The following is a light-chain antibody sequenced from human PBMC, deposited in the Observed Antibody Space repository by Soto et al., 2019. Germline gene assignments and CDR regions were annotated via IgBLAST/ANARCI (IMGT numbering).Light chain of an antibody. Sequence: DIQMTQSPSSLSASVGDRVTITCRASQGITKNLAWYQQKPEKVPNLLIYTASTEQSGATSQISGSGYGTDVTVIICSLKPEAVATSYCQKYNSAPYCVGPATKVDIK. CDR1: QGITKN. CDR3: QKYNSAPYC. J-gene: IGKJ3*01. V-gene: IGKV1-27*01. CDR2: TAS.